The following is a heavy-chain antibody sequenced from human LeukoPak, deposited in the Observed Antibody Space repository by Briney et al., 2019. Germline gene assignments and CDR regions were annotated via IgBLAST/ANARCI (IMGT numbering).Heavy chain of an antibody. Sequence: SVKVSCKASGGTFSSYAISWVRQAPGQGLEWMGGIIPIFGTANYAQKFQGRVTITSDESTSTAYMELSSLRSEDTAVYYCAKSSGSYYNQGYYYYGMDAWGKGTTVTVSS. D-gene: IGHD3-10*01. V-gene: IGHV1-69*13. J-gene: IGHJ6*04. CDR3: AKSSGSYYNQGYYYYGMDA. CDR1: GGTFSSYA. CDR2: IIPIFGTA.